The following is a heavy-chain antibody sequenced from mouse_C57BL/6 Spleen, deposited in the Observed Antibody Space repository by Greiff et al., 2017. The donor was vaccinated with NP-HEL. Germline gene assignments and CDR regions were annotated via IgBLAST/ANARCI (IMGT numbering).Heavy chain of an antibody. V-gene: IGHV1-61*01. CDR2: IYPSDSET. CDR1: GYTFTSYW. D-gene: IGHD2-2*01. Sequence: QVQLQQPGAELVRPGSSVKLSCKASGYTFTSYWMDWVKQRPGQGLEWIGNIYPSDSETHYNQKFKDKATLTVDKSSSTAYMQLSSLTSEDSAVYYCARGYGYDGYYFDYWGQGTTLTVSS. CDR3: ARGYGYDGYYFDY. J-gene: IGHJ2*01.